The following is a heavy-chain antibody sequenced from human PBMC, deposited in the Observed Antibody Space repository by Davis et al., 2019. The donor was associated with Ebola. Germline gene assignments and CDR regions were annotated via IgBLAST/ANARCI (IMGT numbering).Heavy chain of an antibody. J-gene: IGHJ6*02. CDR2: VHYSGST. Sequence: PSETLSLTCTVSGGSIRGSSYYWGWIRQPPGKGLEWIGNVHYSGSTHYNPSLKSRVTISVDTSKNQFSLKVSSVTAADTAVYYCARRPKVEAAGTADYYDGMDLWGQGTTVTVSS. CDR1: GGSIRGSSYY. CDR3: ARRPKVEAAGTADYYDGMDL. D-gene: IGHD6-13*01. V-gene: IGHV4-39*01.